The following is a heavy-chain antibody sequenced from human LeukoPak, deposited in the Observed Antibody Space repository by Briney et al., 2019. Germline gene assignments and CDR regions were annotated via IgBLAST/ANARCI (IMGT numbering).Heavy chain of an antibody. CDR1: GFTFSSYV. V-gene: IGHV3-23*01. J-gene: IGHJ6*02. CDR3: ARALPRGLYYGMDV. CDR2: ISGSGGTT. D-gene: IGHD3-16*01. Sequence: GGSLRLSCAASGFTFSSYVMSWVRQAPGKGLEWVSSISGSGGTTDYADSVKGRFTISRDNSKNTLYLQMNSLRAEDTAIYHCARALPRGLYYGMDVWGQGTTVTVFS.